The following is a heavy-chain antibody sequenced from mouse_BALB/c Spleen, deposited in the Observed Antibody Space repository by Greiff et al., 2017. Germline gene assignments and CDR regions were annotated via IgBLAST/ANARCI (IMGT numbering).Heavy chain of an antibody. D-gene: IGHD2-2*01. J-gene: IGHJ2*01. V-gene: IGHV5-12-2*01. Sequence: EVNVVESGGGLVQPGGSLKLSCAASGFTFSSYTMSWVRQTPEKRLEWVAYISNGGGSTYYPDTVKGRFTISRDNAKNTLYLQMSSLKSEDTAMYYCARHGYDYFDYWGQGTTLTVSS. CDR3: ARHGYDYFDY. CDR1: GFTFSSYT. CDR2: ISNGGGST.